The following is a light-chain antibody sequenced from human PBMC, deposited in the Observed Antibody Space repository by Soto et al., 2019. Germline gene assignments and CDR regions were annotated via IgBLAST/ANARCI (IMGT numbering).Light chain of an antibody. CDR2: KAS. J-gene: IGKJ3*01. Sequence: DIQMTQSPSTLSASVGDRVTITCRASQSISSWLAWYQQKPGKAPKLLSYKASSLESGVPSRFSGSGSGTEFTLPIISLQADDFATYYCQQYNSYSTFGPGTKVDIK. V-gene: IGKV1-5*03. CDR1: QSISSW. CDR3: QQYNSYST.